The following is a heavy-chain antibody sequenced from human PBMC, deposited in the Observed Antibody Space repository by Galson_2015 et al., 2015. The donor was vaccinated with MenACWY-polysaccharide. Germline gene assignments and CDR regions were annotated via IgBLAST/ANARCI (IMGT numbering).Heavy chain of an antibody. V-gene: IGHV6-1*01. CDR3: ARDRSVVVPAGHWYFEL. Sequence: CAISGDSVSSNSAAWNWIRQSPSRGLEWLGRTYYRSKWYNDYAVSVKSRITINPDTSKNQFSLQLNSVTPEDTAVYYCARDRSVVVPAGHWYFELWGRGTLVTVSS. CDR1: GDSVSSNSAA. D-gene: IGHD2-2*01. J-gene: IGHJ2*01. CDR2: TYYRSKWYN.